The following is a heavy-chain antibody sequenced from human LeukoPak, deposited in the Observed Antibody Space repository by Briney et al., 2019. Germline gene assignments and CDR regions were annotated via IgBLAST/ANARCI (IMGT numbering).Heavy chain of an antibody. J-gene: IGHJ6*02. V-gene: IGHV3-33*01. D-gene: IGHD3-10*01. CDR2: MRYDESNE. Sequence: PGGYLRLSCAATGFTFRNYGMHWVRHGPGKGVDRVAAMRYDESNEYSGDSVKGRFTISRDKSKNTLYLQVNSLRVEDTAVYYCARDPYYGSGKYYYGMDLWGQGTTVTVSS. CDR3: ARDPYYGSGKYYYGMDL. CDR1: GFTFRNYG.